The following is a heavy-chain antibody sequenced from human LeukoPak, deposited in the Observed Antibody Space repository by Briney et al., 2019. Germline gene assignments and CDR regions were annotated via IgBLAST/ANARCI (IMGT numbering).Heavy chain of an antibody. D-gene: IGHD6-13*01. J-gene: IGHJ4*02. CDR3: ARVETAIAASGFDY. Sequence: GASVKVSCKASGYTFTSYDINWVRQATGQGLEWMGWMNPNSGNTGYAQKFQGRVTITRNTSISTAYMELSSLRSEDTALYYCARVETAIAASGFDYWGQGTLVTVSS. V-gene: IGHV1-8*03. CDR2: MNPNSGNT. CDR1: GYTFTSYD.